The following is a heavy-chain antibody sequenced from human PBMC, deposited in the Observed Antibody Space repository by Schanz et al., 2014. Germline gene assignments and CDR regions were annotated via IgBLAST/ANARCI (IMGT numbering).Heavy chain of an antibody. D-gene: IGHD2-2*01. CDR1: GFTFSDYY. J-gene: IGHJ4*02. Sequence: VQLVESGGGLVQPGGSLRLSCVASGFTFSDYYMTWIRQAPGKGLEWVSDISDSGDSTHYADSVKGRFTISRDNAKNSLFLQMNSLSAEDTAVYYCAKVAPAATYLDSWGLGTLVTVSS. V-gene: IGHV3-11*01. CDR2: ISDSGDST. CDR3: AKVAPAATYLDS.